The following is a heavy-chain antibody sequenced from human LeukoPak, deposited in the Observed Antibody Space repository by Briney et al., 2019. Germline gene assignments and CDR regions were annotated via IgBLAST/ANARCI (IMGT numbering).Heavy chain of an antibody. D-gene: IGHD1-1*01. CDR1: GFTFSSFD. CDR3: ARGPPRGKYYYMDV. J-gene: IGHJ6*03. CDR2: IGTASDT. V-gene: IGHV3-13*01. Sequence: GGSLRLSCAASGFTFSSFDMHWVRHPTGQGLEWVSTIGTASDTYYPGSVEGRFTLSRDNAKNSLCLQMNSLTAGDTAVYYCARGPPRGKYYYMDVWGKGTTVTVSS.